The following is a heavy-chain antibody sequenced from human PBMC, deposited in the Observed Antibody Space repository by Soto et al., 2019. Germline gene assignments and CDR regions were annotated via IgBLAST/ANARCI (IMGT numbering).Heavy chain of an antibody. CDR2: INPKSGGT. Sequence: ASVKVSCKTSGYIFTGYSVHWVRQAPGHGPEWMGWINPKSGGTKYAQKFQGRVTMTRDTSISTVFMELSRVTSDDTAVYYCAREVLCRANFIKGQPFEYWGQGSRGNVSS. D-gene: IGHD2-21*01. CDR3: AREVLCRANFIKGQPFEY. J-gene: IGHJ4*02. V-gene: IGHV1-2*02. CDR1: GYIFTGYS.